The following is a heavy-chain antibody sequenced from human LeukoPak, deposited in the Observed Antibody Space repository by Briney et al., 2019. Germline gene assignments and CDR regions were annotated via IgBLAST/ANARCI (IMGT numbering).Heavy chain of an antibody. V-gene: IGHV3-9*01. Sequence: GRSLRLSCAASGFTFDGYAMHWVRQAPGKGLEWVSGISWNSGSIGYADSVKGRFTISRDNAKNSLYLQVNSLRAEDTALYYCAKDLKRIAAAGTVIDYWGQGTLVTVSS. J-gene: IGHJ4*02. CDR3: AKDLKRIAAAGTVIDY. CDR2: ISWNSGSI. CDR1: GFTFDGYA. D-gene: IGHD6-13*01.